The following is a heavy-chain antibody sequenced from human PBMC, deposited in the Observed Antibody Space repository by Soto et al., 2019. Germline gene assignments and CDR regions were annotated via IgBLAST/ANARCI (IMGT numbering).Heavy chain of an antibody. CDR3: ARAARTPLRFLEWLPYYFDY. D-gene: IGHD3-3*01. V-gene: IGHV3-48*03. CDR1: GFTFSSYE. CDR2: ISSSGITI. J-gene: IGHJ4*02. Sequence: GGSLRLSCAASGFTFSSYEMNWVRQAPGKGLEWVSYISSSGITIYYADSVKGRFTISRDNAKNSLYLQMNSLRAEDTAVYYCARAARTPLRFLEWLPYYFDYWGQGTMVTVSS.